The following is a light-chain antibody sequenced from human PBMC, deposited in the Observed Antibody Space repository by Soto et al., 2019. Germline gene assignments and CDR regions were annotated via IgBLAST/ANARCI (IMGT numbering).Light chain of an antibody. CDR2: DVN. CDR1: SSDVGGYNF. J-gene: IGLJ1*01. V-gene: IGLV2-14*03. Sequence: QSALTQPASVSGSPGQSITISCTGTSSDVGGYNFVSWYQHHPGKVPKLIIYDVNNWPSGVSHRFSGSKSDNTASLTISGLQAEDEADYYCTSYTSSSTLYVFGTGTKLTVL. CDR3: TSYTSSSTLYV.